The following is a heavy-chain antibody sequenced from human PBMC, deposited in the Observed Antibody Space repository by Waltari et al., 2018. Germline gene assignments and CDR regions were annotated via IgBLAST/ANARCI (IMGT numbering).Heavy chain of an antibody. CDR1: GYSFTSYW. V-gene: IGHV5-51*03. CDR2: IYPGDSDT. Sequence: EVQLVESGAEVKKPGESLKISCKGSGYSFTSYWIGWVRQMPGRVLEWMGIIYPGDSDTRYSPSFQGQVTISADKSISTAYLQWSSLKASDTAMYYCARGRREYCSGGSCSTRHLYYMDVWGKGTTVTVSS. CDR3: ARGRREYCSGGSCSTRHLYYMDV. J-gene: IGHJ6*03. D-gene: IGHD2-15*01.